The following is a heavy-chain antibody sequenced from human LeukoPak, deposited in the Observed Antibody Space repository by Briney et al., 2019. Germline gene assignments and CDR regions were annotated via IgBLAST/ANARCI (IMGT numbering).Heavy chain of an antibody. CDR2: IYYTGAT. Sequence: SETLSLTCTVSSGSISSYYWSWIQLSPGKGLEWIGYIYYTGATYYNPSLKSRVTISLDTSKNQFSLKLSSVTAADAAVYYCARAGYSYGTGYYFDYWGQGALVTVSS. V-gene: IGHV4-59*01. CDR3: ARAGYSYGTGYYFDY. CDR1: SGSISSYY. J-gene: IGHJ4*02. D-gene: IGHD5-18*01.